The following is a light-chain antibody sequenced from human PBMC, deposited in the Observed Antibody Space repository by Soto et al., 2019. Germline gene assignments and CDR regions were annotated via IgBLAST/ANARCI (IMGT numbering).Light chain of an antibody. CDR2: LERGGNY. V-gene: IGLV4-60*02. CDR1: SGHADYI. CDR3: ETWDSNSLV. Sequence: QAVATQSSSASASVGSSVTFTCTLSSGHADYIIAWHQQQQGKATRFLMSLERGGNYNTGSGVSDRFSGSSSGANRYLTISYLQFGEEAVYYCETWDSNSLVFGGGTKLTVL. J-gene: IGLJ3*02.